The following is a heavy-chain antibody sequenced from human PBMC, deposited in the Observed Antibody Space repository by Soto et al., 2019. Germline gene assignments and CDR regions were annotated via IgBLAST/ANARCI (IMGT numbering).Heavy chain of an antibody. CDR1: GGSISSSSYY. Sequence: QLQLQESGPGLVKPSETLSLTCPVSGGSISSSSYYWGWIRQPPGKGLEWIGSIYSSGSTYYNPSLKSRVTISVDTSKNQFSLKLSSVTAADTAVYFCACHVQWLALFDYWGQGTLVTVSS. J-gene: IGHJ4*02. CDR2: IYSSGST. CDR3: ACHVQWLALFDY. V-gene: IGHV4-39*01. D-gene: IGHD6-19*01.